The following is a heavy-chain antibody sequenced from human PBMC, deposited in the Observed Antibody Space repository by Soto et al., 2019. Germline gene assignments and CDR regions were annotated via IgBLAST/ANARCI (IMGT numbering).Heavy chain of an antibody. Sequence: PGGSLRLSCAASGFTFSSYAMSWVRQAPGKGLEWVSAISGSGGSTYYADSVKGRFTISRDNSKNTLYLQMNSLRAEDTAVYYCAKAPPYDSSGYPNWFDPWGQGTLVTVSS. CDR3: AKAPPYDSSGYPNWFDP. J-gene: IGHJ5*02. CDR2: ISGSGGST. D-gene: IGHD3-22*01. CDR1: GFTFSSYA. V-gene: IGHV3-23*01.